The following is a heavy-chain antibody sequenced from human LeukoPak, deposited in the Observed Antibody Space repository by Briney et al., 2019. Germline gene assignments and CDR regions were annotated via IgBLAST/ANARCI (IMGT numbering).Heavy chain of an antibody. CDR2: IYSSGST. Sequence: PSETLSLTCTVSGASVSSGSFYWSWIRQPPGKGLEWIGYIYSSGSTNYNPSLKSRVTISVDTSKNQFSLRVTSVTAADTAVYYCARDDHSNYRFDYWGQGALVTISA. V-gene: IGHV4-61*01. CDR3: ARDDHSNYRFDY. CDR1: GASVSSGSFY. D-gene: IGHD4-11*01. J-gene: IGHJ4*02.